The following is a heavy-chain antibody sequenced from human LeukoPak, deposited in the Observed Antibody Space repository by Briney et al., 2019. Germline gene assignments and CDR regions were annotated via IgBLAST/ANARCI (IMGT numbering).Heavy chain of an antibody. Sequence: ASVKVSCKASGYSFTSYDINRVRQATGQGLEWMGWMNPNSGNTGYAQKFQGRVTMTRNTSISTAYMELGSLRSEDTAVYYCARGPVAVAPFDPWGQGTLVTVSS. CDR1: GYSFTSYD. CDR2: MNPNSGNT. J-gene: IGHJ5*02. V-gene: IGHV1-8*01. CDR3: ARGPVAVAPFDP. D-gene: IGHD6-19*01.